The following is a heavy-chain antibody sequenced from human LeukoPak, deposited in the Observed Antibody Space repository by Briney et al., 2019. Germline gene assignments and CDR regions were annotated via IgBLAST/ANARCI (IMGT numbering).Heavy chain of an antibody. Sequence: PGGSLRLSCAASGFTFSNYAMHWGRQVPGKGLEWLAVIWYDGSHEKYADSVRGRFSISRDNSEKTLYLQMSSLTAEDTAVYYCAKAIAASDTAIENWGQGTLVTVSS. V-gene: IGHV3-33*06. J-gene: IGHJ4*02. CDR2: IWYDGSHE. D-gene: IGHD6-25*01. CDR1: GFTFSNYA. CDR3: AKAIAASDTAIEN.